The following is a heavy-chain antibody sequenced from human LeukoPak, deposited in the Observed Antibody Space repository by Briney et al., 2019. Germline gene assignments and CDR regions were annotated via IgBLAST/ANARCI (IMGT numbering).Heavy chain of an antibody. D-gene: IGHD3-16*01. J-gene: IGHJ4*02. CDR2: IIPIFGTA. Sequence: ASVKVSCKASGGTFSSYAISWVRQAPGQGLEWMGGIIPIFGTANYAQKFQGRVTITADKSTSTAYMELSSLRSEDTAVYYCARGGGITPQPVDFDYWGQGTLVTVSS. CDR1: GGTFSSYA. CDR3: ARGGGITPQPVDFDY. V-gene: IGHV1-69*06.